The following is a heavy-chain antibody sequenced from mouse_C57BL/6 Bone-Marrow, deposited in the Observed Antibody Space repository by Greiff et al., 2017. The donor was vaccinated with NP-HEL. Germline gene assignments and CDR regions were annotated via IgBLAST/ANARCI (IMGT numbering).Heavy chain of an antibody. D-gene: IGHD2-9*01. V-gene: IGHV5-15*01. J-gene: IGHJ2*01. CDR1: GFTFSDYG. CDR3: AIVAFYGYGFDY. Sequence: EVQGVESGGGLVQPGGSLKLSCAASGFTFSDYGMAWVRQAPRKGPEWVAFISNLAYSIYYADTVTGRFTISRENAKNTLYLEMSSLRSEDTAMYYCAIVAFYGYGFDYWGQGTTLTVSS. CDR2: ISNLAYSI.